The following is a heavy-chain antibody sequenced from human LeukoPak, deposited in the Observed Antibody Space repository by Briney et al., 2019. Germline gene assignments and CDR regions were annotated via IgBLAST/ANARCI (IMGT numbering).Heavy chain of an antibody. J-gene: IGHJ3*02. CDR2: IYYSGST. D-gene: IGHD4-23*01. V-gene: IGHV4-31*03. CDR3: AVVRMDAFDI. Sequence: PSETLSLTCTVSGGSISIGGYYWSWIRQHPGKGLEWIGYIYYSGSTYYNPSLKSRVTISVDTSKNQFSLKLSSVTAADTAVYYCAVVRMDAFDIWGQGTMVTVSS. CDR1: GGSISIGGYY.